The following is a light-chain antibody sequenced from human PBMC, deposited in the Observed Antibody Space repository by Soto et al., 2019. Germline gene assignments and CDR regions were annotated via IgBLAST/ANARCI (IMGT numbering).Light chain of an antibody. J-gene: IGKJ2*01. CDR1: QSVSSY. V-gene: IGKV3-11*01. Sequence: IVLTQSPATLSLSPGERATLSCRASQSVSSYLAWYQQKPGQAPRLLIYDASNRATGIPARFSGSGSGTDFTLTISSLEPEDFAVYYCQQRRNGYTFGQGTKLEIK. CDR2: DAS. CDR3: QQRRNGYT.